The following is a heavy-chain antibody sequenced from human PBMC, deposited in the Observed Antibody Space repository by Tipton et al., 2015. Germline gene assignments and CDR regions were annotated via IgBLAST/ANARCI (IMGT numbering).Heavy chain of an antibody. Sequence: LRLSCTVSGGSIGSTTYYWGWIRQPPGKGLEWIGSIYETGSTYYNPSLKSRVTISVDTSKNQFSLKLSSVTAADTAVYYCARGGNNWFDPWGQGTLVTVSS. D-gene: IGHD2-15*01. J-gene: IGHJ5*02. CDR2: IYETGST. CDR3: ARGGNNWFDP. CDR1: GGSIGSTTYY. V-gene: IGHV4-39*07.